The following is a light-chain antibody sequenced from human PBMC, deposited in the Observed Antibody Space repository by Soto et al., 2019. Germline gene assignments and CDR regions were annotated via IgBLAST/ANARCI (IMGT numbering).Light chain of an antibody. CDR2: KAS. CDR1: QSVSRS. V-gene: IGKV1-5*03. CDR3: QQYGSSPLFT. J-gene: IGKJ3*01. Sequence: DIQMTQSPSTLSASVGDRVSITCRASQSVSRSVAWYQQKPGKAPKLLIYKASTLESGVPSRFSGSGSGTDFTLTISRLEPEDFAVYYCQQYGSSPLFTFGPGTKVDIK.